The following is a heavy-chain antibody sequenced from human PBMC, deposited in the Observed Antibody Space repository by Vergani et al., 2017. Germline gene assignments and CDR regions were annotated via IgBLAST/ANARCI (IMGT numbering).Heavy chain of an antibody. V-gene: IGHV1-18*04. CDR1: GYTFTSYG. CDR3: ARGKKEGYYGSGSYYNYYYYYMDV. D-gene: IGHD3-10*01. CDR2: ISAYNGNT. Sequence: QVQLVQSGAEVKKPGASVKVSCKASGYTFTSYGISWVRQAPGQGLEWMGWISAYNGNTNYAPKLQGRVTMTTDTSTSTAYMELRSLRSDDTAVYYCARGKKEGYYGSGSYYNYYYYYMDVWGKGTTVTVSS. J-gene: IGHJ6*03.